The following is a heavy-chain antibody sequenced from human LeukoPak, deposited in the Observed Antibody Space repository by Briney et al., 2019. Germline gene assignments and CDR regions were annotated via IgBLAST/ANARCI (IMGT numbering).Heavy chain of an antibody. D-gene: IGHD6-13*01. CDR2: IIPIFGTA. CDR3: ARSSSWSKYWVY. Sequence: ASVKVSCKASGGTFSSYAISWVRQAPGQGLEWMGGIIPIFGTANYAQKFQGRVTITTDESTSTACMELSSLRSEDTAVYYCARSSSWSKYWVYWGQGTLVTVSS. V-gene: IGHV1-69*05. CDR1: GGTFSSYA. J-gene: IGHJ4*02.